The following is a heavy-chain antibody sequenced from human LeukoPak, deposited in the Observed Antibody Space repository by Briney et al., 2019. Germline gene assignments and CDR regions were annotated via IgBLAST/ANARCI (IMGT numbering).Heavy chain of an antibody. D-gene: IGHD3-10*01. Sequence: SETLSLTCTVSGGSISSYYWSWIRQPPGKGLEWIGYIYTSGSTNYNPSLKSRVTISVDTSKNQFSLKLSSVTAADTAVYYRARHYYGSGIDYYYYMDVWGKGTTVTVSS. V-gene: IGHV4-4*09. CDR2: IYTSGST. J-gene: IGHJ6*03. CDR3: ARHYYGSGIDYYYYMDV. CDR1: GGSISSYY.